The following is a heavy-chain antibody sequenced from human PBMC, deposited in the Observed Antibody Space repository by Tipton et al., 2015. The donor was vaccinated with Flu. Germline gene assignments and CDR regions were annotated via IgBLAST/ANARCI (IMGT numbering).Heavy chain of an antibody. J-gene: IGHJ3*02. CDR1: GASISSYF. CDR2: IQTSGNT. D-gene: IGHD1-14*01. CDR3: ARNQNGAFDI. Sequence: TLSLTCTVSGASISSYFWTWIRQPAGKGLEWVGRIQTSGNTDYNPSLRGRVTISRDTSENQFSLKLGSVTAADTAVYFCARNQNGAFDIWGQGTMVTVSS. V-gene: IGHV4-4*07.